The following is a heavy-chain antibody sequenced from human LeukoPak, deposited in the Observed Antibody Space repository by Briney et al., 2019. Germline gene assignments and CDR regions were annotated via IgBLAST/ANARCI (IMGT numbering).Heavy chain of an antibody. Sequence: WASVKASCKASGGTFSSYAISWVRQAPGQGLEWMGGIIPIFGTANYAQKFQGRVTITTDESTSTAYMELSSLRSEDTAVYYCARALVGATITGFDYWGQGTLVTVSS. D-gene: IGHD1-26*01. J-gene: IGHJ4*02. CDR3: ARALVGATITGFDY. CDR2: IIPIFGTA. V-gene: IGHV1-69*05. CDR1: GGTFSSYA.